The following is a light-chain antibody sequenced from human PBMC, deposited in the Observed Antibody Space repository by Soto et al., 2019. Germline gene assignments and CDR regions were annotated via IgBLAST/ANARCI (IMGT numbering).Light chain of an antibody. CDR3: QKYNSAPRT. CDR2: AAS. V-gene: IGKV1-27*01. CDR1: QGIAIY. Sequence: DIQMTQSPSSLSASLGDRVTITCRASQGIAIYLAWYQQKPGKVPKLLIYAASTLQSGVPSRFSGRGSGTDFTLTISSLQPEDVATYYCQKYNSAPRTFGQGTRVES. J-gene: IGKJ1*01.